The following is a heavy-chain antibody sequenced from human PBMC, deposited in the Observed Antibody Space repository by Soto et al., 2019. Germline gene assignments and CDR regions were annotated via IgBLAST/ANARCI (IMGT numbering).Heavy chain of an antibody. CDR3: ADPGGTHN. CDR2: IKPDGSDD. J-gene: IGHJ4*02. D-gene: IGHD1-26*01. CDR1: GFTFSTYW. Sequence: EMQLVESGGGLVQPGGSLRLSCAASGFTFSTYWMSWVRQAPGKGLEWVASIKPDGSDDYYVDSVKGRFTISRDNAKNSLYLQMNSLRVEDTAVYFCADPGGTHNWGQGTLVTVSS. V-gene: IGHV3-7*01.